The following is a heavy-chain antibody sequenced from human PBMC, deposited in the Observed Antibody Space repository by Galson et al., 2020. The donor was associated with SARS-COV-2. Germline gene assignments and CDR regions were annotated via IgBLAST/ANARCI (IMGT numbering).Heavy chain of an antibody. Sequence: ASVKVSCKASGYTFTSYAMHWVRQDPGQRLEWMGWINAGNGNTKYSQKFQGRVTITRDTSASTAYMELSSLRSEDTAVYYWARDRIGDEECFDYWGQGTLVTVSS. V-gene: IGHV1-3*01. CDR1: GYTFTSYA. CDR3: ARDRIGDEECFDY. CDR2: INAGNGNT. D-gene: IGHD4-17*01. J-gene: IGHJ4*02.